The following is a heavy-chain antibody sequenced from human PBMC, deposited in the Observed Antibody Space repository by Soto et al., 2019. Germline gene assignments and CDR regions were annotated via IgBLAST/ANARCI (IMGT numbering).Heavy chain of an antibody. V-gene: IGHV6-1*01. J-gene: IGHJ4*02. Sequence: SQTLSLTCAISGDSVSSNSAAWNWIRQSPSRGLEWLGRTYYRSKWYNDXAXXXXSRXXINXXTSKNQFSLQLNSVTPEDTAVXXXXXXXXXXXTGYSSSWLPRYFDYWGQGTLVTVSS. D-gene: IGHD6-13*01. CDR2: TYYRSKWYN. CDR3: XXXXXXXXTGYSSSWLPRYFDY. CDR1: GDSVSSNSAA.